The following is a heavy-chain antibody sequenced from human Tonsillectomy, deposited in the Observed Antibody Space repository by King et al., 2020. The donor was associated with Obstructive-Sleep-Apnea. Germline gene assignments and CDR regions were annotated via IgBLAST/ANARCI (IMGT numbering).Heavy chain of an antibody. CDR2: ISYDGTNK. CDR3: ARGKLYDSSGYFYLDL. V-gene: IGHV3-30*04. D-gene: IGHD3-22*01. J-gene: IGHJ4*02. Sequence: VQLVESGGGVVQPGRSLRLSCAASRLTFTSYAMHWVRQAPGRGLEWGSFISYDGTNKYYADSVKGRFTISRDNSKNTLYLQMNSLRAEDTAVYYCARGKLYDSSGYFYLDLWGQGTLVTVSS. CDR1: RLTFTSYA.